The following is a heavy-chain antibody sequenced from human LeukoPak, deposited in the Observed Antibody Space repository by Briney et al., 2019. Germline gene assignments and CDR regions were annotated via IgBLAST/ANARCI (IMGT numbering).Heavy chain of an antibody. CDR3: ACYNFVGRTFDC. Sequence: PSETLSLTCSVSGDSMNGHFWSWIRQSPWKGLEWIGNVHYSLPSNFSPSLKSRVTISMDTSRSQFSLKLGTMTAADTAVYYCACYNFVGRTFDCWGQGTLVTVSS. CDR1: GDSMNGHF. CDR2: VHYSLPS. D-gene: IGHD5-24*01. J-gene: IGHJ4*02. V-gene: IGHV4-59*11.